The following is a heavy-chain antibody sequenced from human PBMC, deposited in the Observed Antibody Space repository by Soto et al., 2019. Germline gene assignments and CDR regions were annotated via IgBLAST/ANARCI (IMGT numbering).Heavy chain of an antibody. D-gene: IGHD5-18*01. CDR1: GFTFANHA. J-gene: IGHJ4*02. CDR3: AIARGSTYGFFDY. CDR2: TRPGGDST. Sequence: DVQLLESGGGLVQPGGSLRLSCAASGFTFANHAMYWVRQAPGKGLEWVSSTRPGGDSTDYADSVKGRFTISRDNSKSXXXLQLXXLGVEDTAIYYCAIARGSTYGFFDYWGRGTLVTVSS. V-gene: IGHV3-23*01.